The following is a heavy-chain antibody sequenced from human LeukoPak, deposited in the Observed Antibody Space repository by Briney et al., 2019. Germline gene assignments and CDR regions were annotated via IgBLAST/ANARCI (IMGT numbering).Heavy chain of an antibody. J-gene: IGHJ1*01. D-gene: IGHD6-13*01. V-gene: IGHV3-33*06. CDR1: GFIFSNYG. Sequence: PGGSLRLSCAASGFIFSNYGMHWVRQAPGKGLEWVAVVWYDGSNKYYADSVKGRFTISRDNSKNMLYLQMNSLRAEDTAVYYCAKGAWYDEYFQHRGQGTLVTVSS. CDR2: VWYDGSNK. CDR3: AKGAWYDEYFQH.